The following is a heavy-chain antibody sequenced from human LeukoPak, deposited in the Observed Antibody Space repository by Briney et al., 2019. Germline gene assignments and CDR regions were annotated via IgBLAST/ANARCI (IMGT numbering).Heavy chain of an antibody. Sequence: GGSLRLSCAASGFTFSSYAMNWVRQAPGKGLEWVAFISYDGSNKYYADSVKGRFTISRDNSKNTLYLQMNSLRAEDTAVYYCARDSLPRVFLPGGYFQHWGQGTLVTVSS. D-gene: IGHD3-10*01. CDR2: ISYDGSNK. V-gene: IGHV3-30-3*01. CDR3: ARDSLPRVFLPGGYFQH. CDR1: GFTFSSYA. J-gene: IGHJ1*01.